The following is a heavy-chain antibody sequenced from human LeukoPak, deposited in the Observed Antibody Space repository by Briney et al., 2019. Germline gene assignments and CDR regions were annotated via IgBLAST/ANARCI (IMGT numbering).Heavy chain of an antibody. J-gene: IGHJ4*02. CDR1: GFTFSSYA. V-gene: IGHV3-43*02. D-gene: IGHD6-19*01. CDR2: ISGDSGST. Sequence: GGSLRLSCAASGFTFSSYAMYWVRQAPGKGPEWVSLISGDSGSTDYADFVKGRFTISRDNSQNSVFLQMNSLTSEDTAVYFCAKDRGSGWYYFHYWGQGTLVTVSS. CDR3: AKDRGSGWYYFHY.